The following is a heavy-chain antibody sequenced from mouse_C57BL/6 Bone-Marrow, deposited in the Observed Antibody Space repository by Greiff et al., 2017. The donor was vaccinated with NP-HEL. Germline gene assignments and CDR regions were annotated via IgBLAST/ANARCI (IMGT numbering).Heavy chain of an antibody. CDR1: GYTFTSYW. Sequence: VQLQQPGAELVKPGASVKVSCKASGYTFTSYWMHWVKQRPGQGLEWIGRIHPSDSDTNYNQKFKGKATLTVDKSSSTAYMQLSSLTSEDSAVYYCAIEGVYYGYGAEGFAYWGQGTLVTVSA. J-gene: IGHJ3*01. CDR2: IHPSDSDT. V-gene: IGHV1-74*01. D-gene: IGHD2-2*01. CDR3: AIEGVYYGYGAEGFAY.